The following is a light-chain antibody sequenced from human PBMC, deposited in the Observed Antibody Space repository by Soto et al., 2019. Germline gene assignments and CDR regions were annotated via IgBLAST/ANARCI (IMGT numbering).Light chain of an antibody. J-gene: IGKJ5*01. CDR1: QSVSSN. Sequence: IVLTQSPGTLSLSPGERATLSCRASQSVSSNLAWYQQKPGQAPSLLIYATSSRATGIPDRFSGSGSGTDFSLTISRLEPEDFAVYYCQQYGSSPITFGQGTRLEIK. V-gene: IGKV3-20*01. CDR2: ATS. CDR3: QQYGSSPIT.